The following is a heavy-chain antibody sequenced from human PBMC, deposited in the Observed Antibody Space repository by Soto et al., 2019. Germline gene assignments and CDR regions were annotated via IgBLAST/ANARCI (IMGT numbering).Heavy chain of an antibody. V-gene: IGHV4-59*02. CDR2: FYYYGST. J-gene: IGHJ3*02. CDR1: GDSVSDYY. D-gene: IGHD5-12*01. Sequence: QVQLQESGPGLVKPSETLSLTCTVSGDSVSDYYWSWIRQPPGKGLEWIGHFYYYGSTNYNPSLKSRVTISVDTSKNQFSLRLSSVTAADTGVYYCARVGYSGYDPQGAFDIWGQGTMVTVSP. CDR3: ARVGYSGYDPQGAFDI.